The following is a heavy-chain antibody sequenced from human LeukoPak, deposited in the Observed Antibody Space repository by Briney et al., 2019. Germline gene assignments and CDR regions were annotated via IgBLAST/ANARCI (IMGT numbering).Heavy chain of an antibody. J-gene: IGHJ4*02. V-gene: IGHV3-23*01. Sequence: GGSVRLSCSASGFMFSNYAMHWVRQAPGKGLEWVSALSGSDGRTFYADSVKGRFTISRDNAKNSLYLQMNSLRAEDTAVYYCARDPHYYDSSGYLDYWGQGTLVTVSP. CDR1: GFMFSNYA. D-gene: IGHD3-22*01. CDR3: ARDPHYYDSSGYLDY. CDR2: LSGSDGRT.